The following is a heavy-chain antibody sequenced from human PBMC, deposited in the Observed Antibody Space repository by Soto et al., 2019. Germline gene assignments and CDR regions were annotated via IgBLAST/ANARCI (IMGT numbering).Heavy chain of an antibody. V-gene: IGHV1-46*01. J-gene: IGHJ3*02. CDR3: ARDRHDYGYYGAFDI. Sequence: QVQLVQSGAEVKKPGASVKVSCKASGYTFTSYYMHWVRQAPGQGLEWMGIINPSGGSTSYAQKFQGRVTVTRDTSTSTVYMELSCLRSEDTAVYYCARDRHDYGYYGAFDIWGQGTMVTVSS. CDR2: INPSGGST. CDR1: GYTFTSYY. D-gene: IGHD4-17*01.